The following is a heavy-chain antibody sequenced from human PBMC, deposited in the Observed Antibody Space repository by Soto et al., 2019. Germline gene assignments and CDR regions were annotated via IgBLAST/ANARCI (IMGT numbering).Heavy chain of an antibody. CDR1: GDSVGDENYY. V-gene: IGHV4-61*01. CDR2: IYYSGTT. J-gene: IGHJ4*02. CDR3: ARSQRGRTAFTFDY. Sequence: PSETLSLTCTVSGDSVGDENYYWAWIRQSPGKGLEWIGYIYYSGTTNYNSHLKSRVTLSVDTSRNQFSLSLTSVTAADTAVYFCARSQRGRTAFTFDYWGQGVLVTVS. D-gene: IGHD5-18*01.